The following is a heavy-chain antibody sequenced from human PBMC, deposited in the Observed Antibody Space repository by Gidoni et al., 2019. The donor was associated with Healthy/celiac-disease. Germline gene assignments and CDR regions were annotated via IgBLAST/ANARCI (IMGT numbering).Heavy chain of an antibody. CDR3: ARGPYYDFWSGYYRYYGMDV. V-gene: IGHV1-8*01. CDR1: GYPFTSYD. D-gene: IGHD3-3*01. Sequence: QVQLVQSGAEVKKPGASVKVSCKASGYPFTSYDIKWVRQATGQGLEWMGWMNPNSGNTGYAQKFQGRVTMTRNTSISTAYMELSSLRSEDTAVYYCARGPYYDFWSGYYRYYGMDVWGQGTTVTVSS. CDR2: MNPNSGNT. J-gene: IGHJ6*02.